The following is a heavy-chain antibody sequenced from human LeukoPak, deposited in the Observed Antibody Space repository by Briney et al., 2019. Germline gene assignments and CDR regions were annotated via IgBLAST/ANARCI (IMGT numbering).Heavy chain of an antibody. CDR2: INHSGST. D-gene: IGHD4/OR15-4a*01. J-gene: IGHJ4*02. CDR3: ARGLTYLSPFDY. V-gene: IGHV4-34*01. CDR1: GGSFSGYY. Sequence: SETLSLTCAVYGGSFSGYYWSWIRQPPGKGLEWIGEINHSGSTNYNPSLKSRVTISVDTSKNQFSLKLSSVTAADTAVYYCARGLTYLSPFDYWGQGTLVTVSS.